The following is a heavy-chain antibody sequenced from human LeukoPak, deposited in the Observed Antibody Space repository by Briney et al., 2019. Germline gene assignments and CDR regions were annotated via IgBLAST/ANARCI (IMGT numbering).Heavy chain of an antibody. D-gene: IGHD2-15*01. CDR3: ATKYCSGGSCYHYWYFDL. V-gene: IGHV3-48*04. CDR2: ISSSGSPI. Sequence: GGSLRLSCAASGFTFSNTWMSWVRQAPGKGLEWVSYISSSGSPIYYADSVKGRFTISRDNAKNSLYLQMNSLRAEDTAVYYCATKYCSGGSCYHYWYFDLWGRGTLVTVSS. J-gene: IGHJ2*01. CDR1: GFTFSNTW.